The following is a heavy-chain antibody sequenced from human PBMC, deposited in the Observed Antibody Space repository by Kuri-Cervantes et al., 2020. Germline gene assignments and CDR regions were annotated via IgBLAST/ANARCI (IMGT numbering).Heavy chain of an antibody. CDR2: ISGSGGTT. V-gene: IGHV3-23*01. J-gene: IGHJ4*02. D-gene: IGHD3-22*01. CDR3: AKAFPFQTYYYYGTFDY. Sequence: ETLSLTCTVSGGSISSSSYYWGWIRQPPGKGLEWVSVISGSGGTTYYADSVKGRFTISRDNSKNTLYLQMNSLRAEDTAVYYCAKAFPFQTYYYYGTFDYWGQGTLVTVSS. CDR1: GGSISSSSYY.